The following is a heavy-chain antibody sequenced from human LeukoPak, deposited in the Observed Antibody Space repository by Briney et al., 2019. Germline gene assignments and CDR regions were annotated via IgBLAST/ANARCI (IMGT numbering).Heavy chain of an antibody. J-gene: IGHJ5*02. CDR2: ISSSSSYI. CDR1: GFTLSSYS. Sequence: GGSLRLSCAASGFTLSSYSMNWVRQAPGEGLEWVSSISSSSSYIYYADSVKGRFTISRDNAKNSLYLQMNSLRAEDTAVYYCARVGERWLRGWFGPWGERAIVTVSS. CDR3: ARVGERWLRGWFGP. D-gene: IGHD5-12*01. V-gene: IGHV3-21*01.